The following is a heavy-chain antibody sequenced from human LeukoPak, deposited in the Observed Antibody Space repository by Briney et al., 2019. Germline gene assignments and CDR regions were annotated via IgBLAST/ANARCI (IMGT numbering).Heavy chain of an antibody. Sequence: ASVKVSCKASGGTFSSYAISWVRQAPGQGLEWMGGIIPIFGTANYAQKFQGRVTITADESTSTAYMELSSLRSEDTAVYYCTIGDSAVNGDYWGQGTLVTVSS. J-gene: IGHJ4*02. D-gene: IGHD3-16*01. CDR2: IIPIFGTA. CDR3: TIGDSAVNGDY. CDR1: GGTFSSYA. V-gene: IGHV1-69*13.